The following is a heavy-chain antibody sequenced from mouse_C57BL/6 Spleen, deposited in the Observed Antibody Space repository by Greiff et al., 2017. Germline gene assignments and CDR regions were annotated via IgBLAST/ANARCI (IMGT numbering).Heavy chain of an antibody. J-gene: IGHJ2*01. CDR1: GFTFSSYA. CDR2: ISSGGDYI. CDR3: TRSETGTGFDY. Sequence: EVKLMESGEGLVKPGGSLKLSCAASGFTFSSYAMSWVRQTPEKRLEWVAYISSGGDYIYYADTVKGRFTISRDNARNTLYLQMSSLKSEDIAMYYCTRSETGTGFDYWGQGTTLTVSS. V-gene: IGHV5-9-1*02. D-gene: IGHD4-1*01.